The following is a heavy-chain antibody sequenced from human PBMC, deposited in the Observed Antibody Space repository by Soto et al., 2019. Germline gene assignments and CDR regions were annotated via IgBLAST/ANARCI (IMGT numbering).Heavy chain of an antibody. Sequence: AASVNVSCKASGYTFTSYDINWVRQATGQGLEWMGWMNANSGNTGYAQKFQGRVTMTRNTSISTAYMELSSLRSEDTALYYCARGHQLRFLEWLWSRHRDYYGMDVWGQGTTVTVSS. CDR3: ARGHQLRFLEWLWSRHRDYYGMDV. CDR1: GYTFTSYD. V-gene: IGHV1-8*01. D-gene: IGHD3-3*01. J-gene: IGHJ6*02. CDR2: MNANSGNT.